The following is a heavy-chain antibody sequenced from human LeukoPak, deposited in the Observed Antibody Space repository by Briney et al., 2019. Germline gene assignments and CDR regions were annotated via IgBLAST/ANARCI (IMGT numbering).Heavy chain of an antibody. CDR1: GFTFTSSA. V-gene: IGHV1-58*01. CDR3: AAGGWYYYGMDV. CDR2: IVVGSGNT. J-gene: IGHJ6*04. D-gene: IGHD6-19*01. Sequence: GPSVSVSCKASGFTFTSSAVQWVRQARGQRLEWIGWIVVGSGNTNYAQKFQERVTIPRDMSTSTAYMELSSLRSEDTAVYYCAAGGWYYYGMDVWGKGTTVTVSS.